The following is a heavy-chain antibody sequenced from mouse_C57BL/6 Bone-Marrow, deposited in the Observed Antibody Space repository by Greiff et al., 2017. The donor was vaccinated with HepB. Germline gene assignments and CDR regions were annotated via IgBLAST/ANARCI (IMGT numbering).Heavy chain of an antibody. CDR3: ARNYGSSGYWYFCG. Sequence: VQLQQSVAELVRPGASVKLSCTASGFNFTNSYMHWVKQRPEQGLEWIGRIDPANGNTKYDPKFQGKATITADTSSITAYLQLSSLTSEDTALYYCARNYGSSGYWYFCGWGTGTTVTVTS. CDR2: IDPANGNT. J-gene: IGHJ1*03. V-gene: IGHV14-3*01. CDR1: GFNFTNSY. D-gene: IGHD1-1*01.